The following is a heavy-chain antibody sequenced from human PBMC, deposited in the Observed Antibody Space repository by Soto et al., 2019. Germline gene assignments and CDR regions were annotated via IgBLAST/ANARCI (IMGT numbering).Heavy chain of an antibody. CDR2: IYYSGST. CDR3: ARSPEATVTAFDY. J-gene: IGHJ4*02. V-gene: IGHV4-31*03. CDR1: GGSISSGGYY. Sequence: QVQLQESGPGLVKPSQTLSLTCTVSGGSISSGGYYWSWIRQHPGKGLEWFGYIYYSGSTYYNPSLRSRVSISVDTSKTQSSLKLSSVTAADTAVYYCARSPEATVTAFDYWGQGTPVTVSS. D-gene: IGHD4-17*01.